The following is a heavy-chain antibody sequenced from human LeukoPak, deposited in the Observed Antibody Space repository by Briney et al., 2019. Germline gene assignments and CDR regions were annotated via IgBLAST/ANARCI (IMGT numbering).Heavy chain of an antibody. CDR3: ASCHCTNGVCYGECEYFQH. CDR2: VGTYTGKT. V-gene: IGHV1-18*04. D-gene: IGHD2-8*01. J-gene: IGHJ1*01. CDR1: GYTFTGYY. Sequence: GASVKVSCKASGYTFTGYYMHWVRQAPGQGLEWMGWVGTYTGKTNYAQNLQGRVTMTTDTSTRTAYMELGSLRSDDTAVYYCASCHCTNGVCYGECEYFQHWGQGTLVTVSS.